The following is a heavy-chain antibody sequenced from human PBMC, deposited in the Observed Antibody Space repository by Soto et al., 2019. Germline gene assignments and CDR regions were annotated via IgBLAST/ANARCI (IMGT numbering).Heavy chain of an antibody. CDR3: AKDNDDVGVQSWSTGF. V-gene: IGHV3-33*03. J-gene: IGHJ4*02. CDR2: IWSDASRQ. CDR1: GFTFRKYG. Sequence: QVQLVQSGGGVVQPGMSLRLSCEGSGFTFRKYGMHWVRQAPDKGLEWVAAIWSDASRQLYADSVEGRFTVSRDQSKNTLYLQMNTLRVEDTGIYYCAKDNDDVGVQSWSTGFGGQGTLVIVSS. D-gene: IGHD3-16*01.